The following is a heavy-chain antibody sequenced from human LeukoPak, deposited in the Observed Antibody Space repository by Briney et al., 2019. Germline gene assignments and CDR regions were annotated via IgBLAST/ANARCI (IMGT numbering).Heavy chain of an antibody. CDR3: AKGPGNDFWSGYYQGMDV. Sequence: PGGSLRLSCAASGFTFSSYAMSWVRQAPGKGLEWVSAISGSGGSTYYADSVKGRFTISRDNSKNTLYLQMNSLRAEDTAVYYCAKGPGNDFWSGYYQGMDVWGQGTTVTVSS. CDR2: ISGSGGST. V-gene: IGHV3-23*01. D-gene: IGHD3-3*01. CDR1: GFTFSSYA. J-gene: IGHJ6*02.